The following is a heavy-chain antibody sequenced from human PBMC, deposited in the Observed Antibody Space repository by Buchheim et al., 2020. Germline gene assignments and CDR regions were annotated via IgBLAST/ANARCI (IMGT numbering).Heavy chain of an antibody. Sequence: QVQLQQWGAGLLKPSETLSLTCAVYGGSFSGYYWSWIRQPPGKGLEWIGEINHSGSTNYNPSLKSRVTISVDTSKNQFFLKLSSVTAADTAVYYCARGRWDYDFWSGYRRWFDPWGQGTL. CDR3: ARGRWDYDFWSGYRRWFDP. CDR2: INHSGST. D-gene: IGHD3-3*01. CDR1: GGSFSGYY. V-gene: IGHV4-34*01. J-gene: IGHJ5*02.